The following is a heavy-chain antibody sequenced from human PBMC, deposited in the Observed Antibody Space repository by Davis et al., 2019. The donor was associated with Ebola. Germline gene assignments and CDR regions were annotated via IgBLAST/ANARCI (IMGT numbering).Heavy chain of an antibody. D-gene: IGHD6-6*01. Sequence: PGGSLRLSCTVSGDSLNSGYYYWAWIRQPPGKGLEWIATIYYTGSPYLNPSLKSRVTISLDRSKNHFSLNLQSVTAADTAVYYCVANSSSSPWFDPWGQGTQVIVSS. J-gene: IGHJ5*02. V-gene: IGHV4-39*07. CDR2: IYYTGSP. CDR1: GDSLNSGYYY. CDR3: VANSSSSPWFDP.